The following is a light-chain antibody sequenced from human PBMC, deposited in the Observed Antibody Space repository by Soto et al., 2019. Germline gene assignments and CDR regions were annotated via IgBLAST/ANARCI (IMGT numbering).Light chain of an antibody. CDR1: QSVSSSY. V-gene: IGKV3-20*01. Sequence: EIVLTQSPGTLSLSPGERATLSCRASQSVSSSYLAWYQQKPGQAPRLLIYGASSRATGIPDRFSGSGSGTDFTLTISRLEPEDFAVYYCQQYRSSLCTFGQGTKLEIK. J-gene: IGKJ1*01. CDR2: GAS. CDR3: QQYRSSLCT.